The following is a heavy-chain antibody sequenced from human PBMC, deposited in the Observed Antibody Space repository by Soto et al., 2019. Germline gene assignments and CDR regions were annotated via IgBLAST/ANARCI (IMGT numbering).Heavy chain of an antibody. V-gene: IGHV3-15*01. CDR1: GFTSVNAW. CDR3: TTSGIFGAV. D-gene: IGHD3-3*01. J-gene: IGHJ4*02. CDR2: IKSKTDRGTT. Sequence: TGGSLRPSGEPLGFTSVNAWWTWSAQAPGKGLEWVGRIKSKTDRGTTDYAEPVKGRFTISRDDSKNTLYLQMNSLKTEDTAVYYCTTSGIFGAVWGQGTLVTVSS.